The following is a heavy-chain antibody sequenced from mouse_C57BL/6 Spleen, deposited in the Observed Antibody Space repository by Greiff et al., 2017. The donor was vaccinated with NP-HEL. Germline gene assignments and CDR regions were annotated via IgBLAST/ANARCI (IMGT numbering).Heavy chain of an antibody. V-gene: IGHV1-15*01. CDR3: TRRNWDEGY. CDR2: IDPETGGT. Sequence: QVQLKESGAELVRPGASVTLSCKASGYTFTDYEMHWVKQTPVHGLEWIGAIDPETGGTAYNQKFKGKAILTADKSSSTAYMELRSLTSEDSAVYYCTRRNWDEGYWGQGTTLTVSS. J-gene: IGHJ2*01. D-gene: IGHD4-1*01. CDR1: GYTFTDYE.